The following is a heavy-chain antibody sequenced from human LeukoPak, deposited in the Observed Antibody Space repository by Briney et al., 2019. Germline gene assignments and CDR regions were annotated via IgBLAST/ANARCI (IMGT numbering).Heavy chain of an antibody. Sequence: GGSLRLSCAASGFTFSSYAMSWVRQAPGKGLEWVSAISGSGGSTYSADSVKGRFTISRDNSKNTLYLQMNSLRAEDTAVYYCAKATGYSSSWYGPNFQHWGQGTLVTVSS. CDR3: AKATGYSSSWYGPNFQH. CDR1: GFTFSSYA. D-gene: IGHD6-13*01. V-gene: IGHV3-23*01. CDR2: ISGSGGST. J-gene: IGHJ1*01.